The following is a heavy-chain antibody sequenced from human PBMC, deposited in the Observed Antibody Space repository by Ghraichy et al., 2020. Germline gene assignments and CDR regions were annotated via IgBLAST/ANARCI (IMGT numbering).Heavy chain of an antibody. CDR1: GFTFSNAW. Sequence: GESLNISCEGSGFTFSNAWMSWVRQAPGKGLEWVGRIKSKIDGGTTDYAAPVKGRFTISRDDSKNTLSLQMNILTTVDTAVYFCATFLVAGGTLVYFYYHGMDVWGQGTTVTVSS. J-gene: IGHJ6*02. CDR3: ATFLVAGGTLVYFYYHGMDV. D-gene: IGHD6-13*01. CDR2: IKSKIDGGTT. V-gene: IGHV3-15*01.